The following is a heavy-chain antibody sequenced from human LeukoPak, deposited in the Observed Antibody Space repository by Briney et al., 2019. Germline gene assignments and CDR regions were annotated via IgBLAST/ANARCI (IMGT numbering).Heavy chain of an antibody. V-gene: IGHV3-9*01. CDR1: GFTFDDYA. CDR3: AKGAGPGYSSSWYGY. Sequence: PGGSLRLSCAASGFTFDDYAMHWVRQAPGKGLEWVSGISWNSGSIGYADSVKGRFTISRDNAKNSLYLQMNSLRAEDTALYYCAKGAGPGYSSSWYGYWGQGTLVTVSS. J-gene: IGHJ4*02. D-gene: IGHD6-13*01. CDR2: ISWNSGSI.